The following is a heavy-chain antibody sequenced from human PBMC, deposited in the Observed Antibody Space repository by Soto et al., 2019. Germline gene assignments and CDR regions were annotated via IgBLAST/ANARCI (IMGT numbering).Heavy chain of an antibody. D-gene: IGHD3-10*01. CDR2: ISGSGDST. CDR1: GFTFSSYA. J-gene: IGHJ3*02. Sequence: EVQLLESGGGLVQPGGSLRLSCAASGFTFSSYAMNWVRQAPGKGLEWVSTISGSGDSTYYADSVKGRFTIPRDNSKNTLYLKMNSLRAEDTAIYYCAKGAGANHDAFDIWGQGTMVTVSS. CDR3: AKGAGANHDAFDI. V-gene: IGHV3-23*01.